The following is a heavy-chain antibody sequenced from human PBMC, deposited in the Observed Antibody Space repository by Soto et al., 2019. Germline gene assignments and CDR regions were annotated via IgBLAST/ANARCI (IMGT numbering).Heavy chain of an antibody. CDR3: ARGVRGYYSPYYYGRDV. D-gene: IGHD3-22*01. V-gene: IGHV1-2*04. CDR1: GYTFTGYY. J-gene: IGHJ6*02. Sequence: ASVKVSCKASGYTFTGYYMHWVRQAPGQGLEWMGWINPNSGGTNYAQKYQGWVTMTRDTSISTAYMELSRLRSDDTAVFYCARGVRGYYSPYYYGRDVWGQGTRVTVSS. CDR2: INPNSGGT.